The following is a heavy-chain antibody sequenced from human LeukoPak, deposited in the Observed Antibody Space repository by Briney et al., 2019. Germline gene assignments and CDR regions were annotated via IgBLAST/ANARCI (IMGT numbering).Heavy chain of an antibody. D-gene: IGHD7-27*01. CDR2: IYTSGST. CDR1: GGSISSGSYY. CDR3: ARLTNTWGGAFDI. Sequence: SETLLLTCTVSGGSISSGSYYWSWIRQPAGKGLEWIGRIYTSGSTNYNPSLKSRVTMSVDTSKNQFSLKLSSVTAADTAVYYCARLTNTWGGAFDIWGQGTMVTVSS. V-gene: IGHV4-61*02. J-gene: IGHJ3*02.